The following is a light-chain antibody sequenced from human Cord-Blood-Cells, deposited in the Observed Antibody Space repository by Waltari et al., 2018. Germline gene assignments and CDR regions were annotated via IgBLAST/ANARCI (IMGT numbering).Light chain of an antibody. CDR1: QSVSSY. V-gene: IGKV3-11*01. Sequence: EIVLTQSPATLSLSPGERATLSCRASQSVSSYLAWYQQKPGQAPRLLIYDASNRATGIPARFRGRGSGTDFTLTISSLEPEDFAVYYCQQRSNWPWTFGQGPRWKSN. CDR2: DAS. J-gene: IGKJ1*01. CDR3: QQRSNWPWT.